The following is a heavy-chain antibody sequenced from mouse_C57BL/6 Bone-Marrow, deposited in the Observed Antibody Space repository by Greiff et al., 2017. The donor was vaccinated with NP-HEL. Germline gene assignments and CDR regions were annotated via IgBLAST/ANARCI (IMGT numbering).Heavy chain of an antibody. CDR3: AREGNWPYLDY. CDR2: IYPRSGNT. Sequence: QVQLQQSGAELARPGASVKLSCKASGYTFTSYGISWVKQRTGQGLEWIGEIYPRSGNTYYNEKFKGKATLTADKSSSTAYMDLRSLTSDDSAVYFCAREGNWPYLDYWGQGTTLTVSS. D-gene: IGHD4-1*01. CDR1: GYTFTSYG. V-gene: IGHV1-81*01. J-gene: IGHJ2*01.